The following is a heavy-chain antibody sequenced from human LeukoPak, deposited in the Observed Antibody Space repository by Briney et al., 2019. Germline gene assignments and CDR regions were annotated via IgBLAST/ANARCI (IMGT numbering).Heavy chain of an antibody. CDR1: GYNFNAYG. V-gene: IGHV1-18*01. J-gene: IGHJ4*02. CDR3: ARDSSDILTGYNYFDH. D-gene: IGHD3-9*01. Sequence: ASVKVSCKASGYNFNAYGISWVRQAPGQGLEWMGWISVTHGNTNYAQKFQGRVTMTKDTSTSTAYMELRGLRSDDTAVYYCARDSSDILTGYNYFDHWGQGILVTVSS. CDR2: ISVTHGNT.